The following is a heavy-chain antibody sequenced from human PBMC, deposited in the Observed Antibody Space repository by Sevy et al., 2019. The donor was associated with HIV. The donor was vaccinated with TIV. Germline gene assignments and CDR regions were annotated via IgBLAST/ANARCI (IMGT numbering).Heavy chain of an antibody. Sequence: GGSLRLSCAASGFTFSSFGMHWVRQAPGKGLEWLAVIWFDGSNTYYADSVRGGFTISRDIAKNTLDLQMKSLRAEDTAVYYCARDLEFYDHGDYGPAFMPDFWGHGTLVTVSS. J-gene: IGHJ4*01. CDR1: GFTFSSFG. CDR2: IWFDGSNT. V-gene: IGHV3-33*01. CDR3: ARDLEFYDHGDYGPAFMPDF. D-gene: IGHD4-17*01.